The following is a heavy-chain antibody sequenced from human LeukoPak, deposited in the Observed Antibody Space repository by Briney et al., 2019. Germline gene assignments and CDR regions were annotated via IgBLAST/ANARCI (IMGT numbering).Heavy chain of an antibody. V-gene: IGHV3-72*01. D-gene: IGHD3-3*01. CDR1: GFTFSDHY. CDR3: ARNLYWSGRYYFDY. Sequence: GGSLRLSCAASGFTFSDHYMDWVRQAPGKGLEWVGRSRNKANSYTTEYAASVKGRFTISRDDSKDSLNLRRNSLKTEDTAVYYCARNLYWSGRYYFDYWGQGTLVTVSS. J-gene: IGHJ4*02. CDR2: SRNKANSYTT.